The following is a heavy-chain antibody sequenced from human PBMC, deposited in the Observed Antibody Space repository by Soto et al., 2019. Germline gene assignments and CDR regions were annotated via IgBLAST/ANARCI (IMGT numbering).Heavy chain of an antibody. D-gene: IGHD3-10*01. Sequence: SETLSLTCTVSCGSISSYYWSWIRQPPGKGLEWIGYIYYSGSTNYNPSLKSRVTISVDTSKNQFSLKLSSVTAADTAVYYCAATYGSGSYYRIPFDYWGQGTLVTVSS. CDR2: IYYSGST. V-gene: IGHV4-59*01. J-gene: IGHJ4*02. CDR1: CGSISSYY. CDR3: AATYGSGSYYRIPFDY.